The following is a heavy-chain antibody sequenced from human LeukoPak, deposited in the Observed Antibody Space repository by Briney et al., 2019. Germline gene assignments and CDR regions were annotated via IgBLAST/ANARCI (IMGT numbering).Heavy chain of an antibody. CDR2: IRADDKA. D-gene: IGHD6-19*01. J-gene: IGHJ3*01. CDR3: AKDLALAGTGGGFDV. CDR1: GFTFTTYA. Sequence: GGSLRLSCAASGFTFTTYAINWVPQAPGQELAWVSGIRADDKAYYADSVTGRFTISRDNSKNTVSLQMSSLRAEDTALYYCAKDLALAGTGGGFDVWGQGTRVAVSS. V-gene: IGHV3-23*01.